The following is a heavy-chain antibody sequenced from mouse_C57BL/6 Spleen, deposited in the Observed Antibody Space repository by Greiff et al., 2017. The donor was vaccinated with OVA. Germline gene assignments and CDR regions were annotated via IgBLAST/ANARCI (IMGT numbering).Heavy chain of an antibody. CDR3: ARSAYCGNYAYYYAMDY. CDR1: GYTFTSYW. Sequence: QVQLQQSGAELAKPGASVKLSCKASGYTFTSYWMHWVKQRPGQGLEWIGYINPSSGYTKYNQKFKDKATLTADKSSSTAYMQLSSLTSEDSAVYYCARSAYCGNYAYYYAMDYWGQGTSVTVSS. CDR2: INPSSGYT. J-gene: IGHJ4*01. D-gene: IGHD2-10*01. V-gene: IGHV1-7*01.